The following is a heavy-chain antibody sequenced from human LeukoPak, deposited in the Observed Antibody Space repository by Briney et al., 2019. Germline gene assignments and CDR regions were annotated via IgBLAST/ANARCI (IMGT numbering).Heavy chain of an antibody. D-gene: IGHD2-2*01. CDR3: ASHYCSSTSCPRLDALDI. V-gene: IGHV4-59*01. CDR1: GGSISSYY. CDR2: IYYSGST. J-gene: IGHJ3*02. Sequence: SETLSLTCTVSGGSISSYYWSWIRQPPGKGLEWIGYIYYSGSTNYNPSLKSRVTISVDTSKNQFSLKLSSVTAADTAVYYCASHYCSSTSCPRLDALDIWGQGTMVTVSS.